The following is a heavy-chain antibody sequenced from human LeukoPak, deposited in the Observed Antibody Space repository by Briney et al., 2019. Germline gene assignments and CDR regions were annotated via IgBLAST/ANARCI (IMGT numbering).Heavy chain of an antibody. V-gene: IGHV3-7*01. J-gene: IGHJ4*02. Sequence: GGSLRLSCAGSGFTFRSYWMNWVRQAPGKGLEWVANIKQDGSEKNYVDSVKGRFTISRDNAKNTLYLQMNSLRAEDTAVYYCARDTDTVTTILDYWGQGTLVTVFS. CDR3: ARDTDTVTTILDY. CDR1: GFTFRSYW. D-gene: IGHD4-17*01. CDR2: IKQDGSEK.